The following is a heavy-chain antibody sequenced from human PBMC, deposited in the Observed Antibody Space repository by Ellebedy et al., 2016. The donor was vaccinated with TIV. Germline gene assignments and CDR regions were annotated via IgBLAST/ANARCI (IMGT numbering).Heavy chain of an antibody. CDR1: GYSFTSYW. Sequence: KVSCKGSGYSFTSYWISWVRQMPGQGLEWMGRIDPSDSYTTYSPSFQGHVTIPVDKSISTAYLQWSSLKASDTAMYYCASAGDYVGGFDYWGQGTLVTVSS. J-gene: IGHJ4*02. CDR2: IDPSDSYT. CDR3: ASAGDYVGGFDY. V-gene: IGHV5-10-1*01. D-gene: IGHD4-17*01.